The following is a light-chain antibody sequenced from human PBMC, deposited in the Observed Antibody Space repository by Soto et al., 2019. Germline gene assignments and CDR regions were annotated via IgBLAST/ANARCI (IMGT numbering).Light chain of an antibody. Sequence: EIQVTQSPTSLSASVGDRVTITCRASRSIGNNLNWYQQRPGKAPQLLIYGASSLQSGVPSRFSGTSSGTDFTLTINGLQAEDFATYYCQQSFSPHIAFGQGTRL. J-gene: IGKJ5*01. V-gene: IGKV1-39*01. CDR3: QQSFSPHIA. CDR2: GAS. CDR1: RSIGNN.